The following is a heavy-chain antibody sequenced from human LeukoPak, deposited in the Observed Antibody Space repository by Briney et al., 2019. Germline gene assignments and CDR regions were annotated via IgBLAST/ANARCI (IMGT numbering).Heavy chain of an antibody. Sequence: ASVNVSCKATGYTFSGYYMHWVRQAPGQGLEGMGWINPNSGGTNYALKFQGRVALTRDTSISTASMEPSKRRFDGTAGDYLASGSSYDSSGRGFDYWGQGTLVTVSS. D-gene: IGHD3-22*01. J-gene: IGHJ4*02. CDR3: ASGSSYDSSGRGFDY. CDR2: INPNSGGT. CDR1: GYTFSGYY. V-gene: IGHV1-2*02.